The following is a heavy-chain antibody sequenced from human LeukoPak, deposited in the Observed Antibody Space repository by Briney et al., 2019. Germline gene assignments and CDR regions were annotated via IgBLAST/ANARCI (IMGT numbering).Heavy chain of an antibody. V-gene: IGHV3-9*01. D-gene: IGHD1-26*01. CDR3: ARVVGPARGYFDY. CDR2: IYWNSDTV. Sequence: GGSLRLSCAASGFTFDDYAMHWVRQVPGKGLEWVSGIYWNSDTVGYADSVKGRFTISRDNSKNSVYLQMSSLRAEDTALYHCARVVGPARGYFDYWGQGTLVTVSS. J-gene: IGHJ4*02. CDR1: GFTFDDYA.